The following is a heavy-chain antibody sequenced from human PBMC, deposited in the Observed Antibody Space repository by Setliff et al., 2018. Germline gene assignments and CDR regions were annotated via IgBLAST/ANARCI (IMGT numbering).Heavy chain of an antibody. J-gene: IGHJ4*02. D-gene: IGHD6-19*01. CDR3: ATAISGWFNY. CDR2: INTGDDII. V-gene: IGHV3-48*04. Sequence: PGGSLRLSCAASGFTFSGYSMNWVRQAPGKGREWISYINTGDDIIYYAPSVKGRFTISRDNAKNTLYLQMNSLRAEDTAIYYCATAISGWFNYWGQGALVTVSS. CDR1: GFTFSGYS.